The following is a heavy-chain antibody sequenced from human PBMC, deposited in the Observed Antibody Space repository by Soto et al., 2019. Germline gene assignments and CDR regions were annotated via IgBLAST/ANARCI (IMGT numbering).Heavy chain of an antibody. V-gene: IGHV3-20*01. J-gene: IGHJ5*02. CDR2: INWNGGST. Sequence: GGSLRLSCAVSGFTFDDYGMSWVRQAPGKGLEWVSGINWNGGSTGYADSVKGRFTISRDNAKNSLYLQMNSLRAEDTALYHCARDLSCSGGSCYYNWFDPWGQGTLVTVSS. CDR3: ARDLSCSGGSCYYNWFDP. CDR1: GFTFDDYG. D-gene: IGHD2-15*01.